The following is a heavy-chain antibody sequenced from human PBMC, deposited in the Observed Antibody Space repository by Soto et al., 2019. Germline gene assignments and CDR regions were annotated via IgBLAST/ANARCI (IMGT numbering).Heavy chain of an antibody. CDR2: INPKSGGT. D-gene: IGHD6-19*01. J-gene: IGHJ3*02. V-gene: IGHV1-2*02. CDR1: GYTFTAYY. CDR3: AREVAVDDNDAFDI. Sequence: GASVKVSCKASGYTFTAYYMHWVRQAPGQGLEWMGWINPKSGGTKYAQKFQGRVSMTRDTSISTAYMELSRLRSDDTAVYYCAREVAVDDNDAFDIWGQGTMVTVSS.